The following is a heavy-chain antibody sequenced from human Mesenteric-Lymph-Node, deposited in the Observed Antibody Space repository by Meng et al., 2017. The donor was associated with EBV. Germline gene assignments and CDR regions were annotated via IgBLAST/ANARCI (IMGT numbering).Heavy chain of an antibody. CDR2: ITSGDNT. J-gene: IGHJ4*02. Sequence: VPLQESGPGLVKPSPPLSLTCAVSGGSINSGDYYWSWIRQPPGKGLECVSIITSGDNTYYADSVKGRFTVSRDNSKNTLYLQVNSLRVEDTAVYYCANLDRGAVFDYWGQGTLVTVSS. CDR3: ANLDRGAVFDY. CDR1: GGSINSGDYY. V-gene: IGHV3-23*01. D-gene: IGHD1-1*01.